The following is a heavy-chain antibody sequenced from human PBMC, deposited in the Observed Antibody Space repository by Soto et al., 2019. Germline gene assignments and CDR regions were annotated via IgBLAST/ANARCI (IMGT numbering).Heavy chain of an antibody. CDR2: IIPIFGTA. J-gene: IGHJ4*02. Sequence: ASVKVSCKASGGTFSGYAISWVRQAPGQGLEWMGGIIPIFGTANYAQKFQGRVTITADKSTSTAYMELSSLRSEDTAVYYCASFLYSSGWYGRGYYFDYWGQGTLVTVSS. CDR3: ASFLYSSGWYGRGYYFDY. D-gene: IGHD6-19*01. V-gene: IGHV1-69*06. CDR1: GGTFSGYA.